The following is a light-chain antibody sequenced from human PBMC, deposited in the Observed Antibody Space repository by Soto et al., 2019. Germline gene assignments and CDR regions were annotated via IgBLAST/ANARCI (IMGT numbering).Light chain of an antibody. CDR1: YNL. V-gene: IGLV2-23*01. Sequence: QSVLTQPASVSGSPGQSITISCTYNLVSWYQQHPGKAPKLLIYEGNTRPSGVSNRFSGSKSGNSASLTISGLQAEDESYYYCWSYGGQRVVFGGGTKLTVL. CDR3: WSYGGQRVV. J-gene: IGLJ2*01. CDR2: EGN.